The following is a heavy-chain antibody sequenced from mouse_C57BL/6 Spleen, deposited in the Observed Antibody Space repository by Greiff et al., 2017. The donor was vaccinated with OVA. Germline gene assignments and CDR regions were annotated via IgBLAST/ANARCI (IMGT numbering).Heavy chain of an antibody. D-gene: IGHD2-3*01. CDR2: IYPGNSDT. J-gene: IGHJ4*01. V-gene: IGHV1-5*01. Sequence: EVQLQQSGTVLARPGASVKMSCKTSGYTFTSYWMHWVKQRPGQGLEWIGAIYPGNSDTSYNQKFKGKAKLTAVTSASTAYMELSSLTNEDSAVYYCTKEGNYDGPSEAYAMDYWGQGTSVTVSS. CDR3: TKEGNYDGPSEAYAMDY. CDR1: GYTFTSYW.